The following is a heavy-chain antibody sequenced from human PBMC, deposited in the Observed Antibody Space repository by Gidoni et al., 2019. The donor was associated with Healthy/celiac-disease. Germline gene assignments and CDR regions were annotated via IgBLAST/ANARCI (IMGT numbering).Heavy chain of an antibody. CDR3: ARGPYGYYYDSSGYPQPYYFDY. D-gene: IGHD3-22*01. CDR1: GFTFSSYS. J-gene: IGHJ4*02. CDR2: ISSSSSTI. V-gene: IGHV3-48*02. Sequence: EVQLVESGGGWVQPGGSLRLSCAASGFTFSSYSMTWVRQAPGKGLEWVPYISSSSSTIYYADSVKGRFTISRDNAKNSLYLQMNSLRDEDTAVYYCARGPYGYYYDSSGYPQPYYFDYWGQGTLVTVSS.